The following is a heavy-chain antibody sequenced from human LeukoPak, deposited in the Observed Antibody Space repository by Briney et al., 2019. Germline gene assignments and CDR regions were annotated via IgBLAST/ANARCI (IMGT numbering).Heavy chain of an antibody. CDR2: MNPNSGNT. Sequence: APVKVSCKASGYTFTGYDINWVRQATGQGLEWMGWMNPNSGNTGYAQKFQGRVTMTRNTSISTAYMELSSLRSEDTAVYYCARGRTLVYDFWSGYSFTPYDYWGQGTLVTVSS. CDR1: GYTFTGYD. CDR3: ARGRTLVYDFWSGYSFTPYDY. J-gene: IGHJ4*02. D-gene: IGHD3-3*01. V-gene: IGHV1-8*01.